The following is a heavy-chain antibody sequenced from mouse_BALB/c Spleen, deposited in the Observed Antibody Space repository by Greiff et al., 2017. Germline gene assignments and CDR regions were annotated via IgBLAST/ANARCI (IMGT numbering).Heavy chain of an antibody. CDR3: AIYYRYDVFAY. V-gene: IGHV1-69*02. CDR2: IDPSDSYT. D-gene: IGHD2-14*01. J-gene: IGHJ3*01. CDR1: GYTFTSYW. Sequence: QVQLQQPGAELVKPGASVKLSCKASGYTFTSYWMHWVKQRPGQGLEWIGEIDPSDSYTNYNQKFKGKATLTVDKSSRTAYMQLSSLTSEDSAVYYCAIYYRYDVFAYWGQGTLVTVSA.